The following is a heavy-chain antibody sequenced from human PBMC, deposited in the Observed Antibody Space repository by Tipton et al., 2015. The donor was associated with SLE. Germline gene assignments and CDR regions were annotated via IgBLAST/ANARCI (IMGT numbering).Heavy chain of an antibody. CDR3: ARAGPLYSIFDY. D-gene: IGHD3-3*02. J-gene: IGHJ4*02. CDR1: GGSVSSGSYY. Sequence: TLSLTCTVSGGSVSSGSYYWNWIRPPAGKGLEWIGRIYTSGSTNYNPSLKSRVTISVDTSKNQFSLKLSSVTAADTAVYYCARAGPLYSIFDYWGQGTLVTVSS. V-gene: IGHV4-61*02. CDR2: IYTSGST.